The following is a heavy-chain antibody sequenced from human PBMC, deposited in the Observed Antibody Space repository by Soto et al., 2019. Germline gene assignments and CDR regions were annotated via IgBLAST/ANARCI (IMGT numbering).Heavy chain of an antibody. CDR2: IYHSGTT. Sequence: QLQLQEYGSGLVKPSQTLSLTCAVSDGSISSGDYSWSWILQPPGKGLEWIGYIYHSGTTYYNPSLQSRVTISVDRSKNQFSLKLNFVTAADTAVYYGARERTTVYFDYWGQGILVTVAS. V-gene: IGHV4-30-2*01. CDR3: ARERTTVYFDY. D-gene: IGHD4-17*01. J-gene: IGHJ4*02. CDR1: DGSISSGDYS.